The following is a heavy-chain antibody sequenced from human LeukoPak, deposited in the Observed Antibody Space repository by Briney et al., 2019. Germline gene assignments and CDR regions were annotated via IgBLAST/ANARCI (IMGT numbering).Heavy chain of an antibody. D-gene: IGHD2-15*01. CDR3: ARDRTNPYCTGGSCYGRGWFDP. J-gene: IGHJ5*02. CDR1: GYSISSGYY. CDR2: IYHSGST. V-gene: IGHV4-38-2*02. Sequence: SETLSLTCAVSGYSISSGYYWGWIRQPPGKGLEWIGSIYHSGSTYYNPSLKSRVTISVDTSKNQFSLKLSSVTAADTAVYYCARDRTNPYCTGGSCYGRGWFDPWGQGSLVTVSS.